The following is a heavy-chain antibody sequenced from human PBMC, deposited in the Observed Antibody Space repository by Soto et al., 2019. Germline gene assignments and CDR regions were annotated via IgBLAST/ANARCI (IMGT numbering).Heavy chain of an antibody. D-gene: IGHD4-17*01. V-gene: IGHV1-69*02. CDR2: IIPILGIA. CDR1: GGTFSSYT. Sequence: GASVKVSCKASGGTFSSYTISWVRQAPGQGLEWMGRIIPILGIANYAQKFQGRVTITADKSTSTAYMELSSLRSEDTAVYYCAADTVTTMIYYYYYMDVWGKGTTVTV. J-gene: IGHJ6*03. CDR3: AADTVTTMIYYYYYMDV.